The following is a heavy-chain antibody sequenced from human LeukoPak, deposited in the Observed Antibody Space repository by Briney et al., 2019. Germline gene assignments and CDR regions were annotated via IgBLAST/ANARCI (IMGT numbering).Heavy chain of an antibody. CDR1: GYTFTSYG. CDR2: ISAYNGNT. J-gene: IGHJ6*02. V-gene: IGHV1-18*01. CDR3: AREEVLWFGELLPTYYYYGMDV. D-gene: IGHD3-10*01. Sequence: ASVKVSCKASGYTFTSYGSSWVRQPPGQGLEWMGWISAYNGNTNYAQKLQGRVTMTTDTSTSTAYMELRSLRSDDTAVYYCAREEVLWFGELLPTYYYYGMDVWGQGTTVTVSS.